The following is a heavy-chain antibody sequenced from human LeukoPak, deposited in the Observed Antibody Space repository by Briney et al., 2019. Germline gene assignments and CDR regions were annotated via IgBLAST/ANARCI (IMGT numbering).Heavy chain of an antibody. CDR1: GGSISSSSYY. V-gene: IGHV4-39*07. Sequence: SETLSLTCTVSGGSISSSSYYWGWIRQPPGKGLEWIGSIYYSGSTYYNPSLKSRVTISVDTSKNQFSLKLSSVTAADTAVYYCARERRGWLVPEAMDVWGKGTTVTVSS. J-gene: IGHJ6*04. D-gene: IGHD6-19*01. CDR3: ARERRGWLVPEAMDV. CDR2: IYYSGST.